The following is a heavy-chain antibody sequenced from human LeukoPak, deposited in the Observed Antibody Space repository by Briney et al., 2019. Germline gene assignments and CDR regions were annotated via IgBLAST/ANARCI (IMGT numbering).Heavy chain of an antibody. V-gene: IGHV1-69*13. CDR2: IIPIFGTA. CDR3: ARLEITTVTTSDY. D-gene: IGHD4-17*01. J-gene: IGHJ4*02. CDR1: GGTFSSYA. Sequence: SVKVSCKASGGTFSSYAISWVRQAPGQGLEWRGGIIPIFGTANYAQKFQGRVTITADESTSTAYMELSSLRSEDTAVYYCARLEITTVTTSDYWGQGTPVTVSS.